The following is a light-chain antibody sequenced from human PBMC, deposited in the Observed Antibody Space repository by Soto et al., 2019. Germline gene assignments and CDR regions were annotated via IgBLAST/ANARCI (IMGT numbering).Light chain of an antibody. Sequence: NFMLTQPHSVSESPGKTVTISCTRSSGSIASNYVQWYQQRPGSAPTTVIYEDNQRPPGGPDRFSGSIDSSSNSASLTISGLQTEDEADYYCQSYDSSNLWVFGGGTKLTVL. CDR2: EDN. V-gene: IGLV6-57*04. CDR3: QSYDSSNLWV. J-gene: IGLJ3*02. CDR1: SGSIASNY.